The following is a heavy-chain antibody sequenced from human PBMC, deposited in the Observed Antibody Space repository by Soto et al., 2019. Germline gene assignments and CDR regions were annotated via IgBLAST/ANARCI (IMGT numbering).Heavy chain of an antibody. CDR2: TYYRSKWYN. Sequence: SQTLSLTCAISGDSVSSNSAAWNWIRQSPSRGLEWLGRTYYRSKWYNDYAVSVKSRITINPDTSKNQFSLQLNSVTPEDTAVYYCARDLEYSSSTRCYVSDYWGQGTLVTVSS. CDR1: GDSVSSNSAA. D-gene: IGHD2-2*01. CDR3: ARDLEYSSSTRCYVSDY. V-gene: IGHV6-1*01. J-gene: IGHJ4*02.